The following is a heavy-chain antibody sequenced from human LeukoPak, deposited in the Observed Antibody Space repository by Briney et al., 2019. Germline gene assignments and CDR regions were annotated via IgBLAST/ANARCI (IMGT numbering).Heavy chain of an antibody. Sequence: PGRSLRLSCAASGFTFDDYAMHWVRHAPGKGLEWVSGISWNSGSIGYADSVKGRFTISRDNSKNTLYLQMNSLRAEDTAVYYCAKDRRYYYDSSGSLSNYWGQGTLVTVSS. CDR3: AKDRRYYYDSSGSLSNY. CDR1: GFTFDDYA. D-gene: IGHD3-22*01. V-gene: IGHV3-9*01. J-gene: IGHJ4*02. CDR2: ISWNSGSI.